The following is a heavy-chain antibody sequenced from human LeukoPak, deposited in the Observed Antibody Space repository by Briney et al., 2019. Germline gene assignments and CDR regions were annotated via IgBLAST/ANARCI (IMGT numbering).Heavy chain of an antibody. D-gene: IGHD1-26*01. CDR1: GYAISSGHY. V-gene: IGHV4-38-2*02. CDR3: TREVVEVPTAVIDY. CDR2: FYACGSI. Sequence: SETLSLTCVVSGYAISSGHYWGWIRQSPGKGLEWIGIFYACGSIYYNPSLKCRVTIVEDTSRNQFSLKMTSVTAADTAVYYCTREVVEVPTAVIDYWGQGALVTVSS. J-gene: IGHJ4*02.